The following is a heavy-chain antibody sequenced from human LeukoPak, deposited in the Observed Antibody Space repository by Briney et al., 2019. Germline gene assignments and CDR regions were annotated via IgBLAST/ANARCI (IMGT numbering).Heavy chain of an antibody. CDR2: ISWNSGSI. CDR3: AKGSDFWSGSI. Sequence: QPGRSLRLSCAASGFTFDDYAMHWVRQAPGKGLEWVSGISWNSGSIGYADSVKGRFTISRDNAKNSLYLQMNSLRAEDTALYYCAKGSDFWSGSIWGQGTMVTVSS. J-gene: IGHJ3*02. D-gene: IGHD3-3*01. V-gene: IGHV3-9*01. CDR1: GFTFDDYA.